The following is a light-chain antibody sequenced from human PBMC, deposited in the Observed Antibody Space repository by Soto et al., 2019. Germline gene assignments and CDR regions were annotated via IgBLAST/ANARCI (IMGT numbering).Light chain of an antibody. J-gene: IGKJ5*01. Sequence: DIQMTQSPSAPSASVGDRVTITCRASQSISSWLAWYQQKPGKAPKLLIFDASSLESGVPSRFSGSGSGTDFTLTISSLEPEDFAVYYCQQRSNWPITFGQGTRLEIK. CDR2: DAS. V-gene: IGKV1-5*01. CDR1: QSISSW. CDR3: QQRSNWPIT.